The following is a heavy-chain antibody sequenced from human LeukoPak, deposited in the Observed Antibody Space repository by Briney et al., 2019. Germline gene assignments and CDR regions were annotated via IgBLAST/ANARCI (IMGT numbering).Heavy chain of an antibody. D-gene: IGHD2-2*01. V-gene: IGHV1-18*01. Sequence: ASVKVSCKASGYTFTSYGISWVRQAHGQGLEWMGWISAYNGNTNYAQKLQGRVTMTTDTSTSTAYMELRSLRSDDTAVYYCARGFVVVPAANAFDIWGQGTMVTVSS. CDR1: GYTFTSYG. CDR2: ISAYNGNT. J-gene: IGHJ3*02. CDR3: ARGFVVVPAANAFDI.